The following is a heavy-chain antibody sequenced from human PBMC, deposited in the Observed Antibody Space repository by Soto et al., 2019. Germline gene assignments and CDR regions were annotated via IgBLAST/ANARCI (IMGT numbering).Heavy chain of an antibody. D-gene: IGHD5-18*01. CDR1: GGTFSSYA. CDR3: ARGFLDSYEPTYDYGMDV. V-gene: IGHV1-69*01. Sequence: QVQLVQFGAEVKKPGSSVKVSCKASGGTFSSYAISWVRQAPGQGLEWMGGIIPIFGTANYAQKFQGRVTITADDSTSTAYMGLSSLVSEDTAVYYCARGFLDSYEPTYDYGMDVWGQGTTVTVSS. J-gene: IGHJ6*02. CDR2: IIPIFGTA.